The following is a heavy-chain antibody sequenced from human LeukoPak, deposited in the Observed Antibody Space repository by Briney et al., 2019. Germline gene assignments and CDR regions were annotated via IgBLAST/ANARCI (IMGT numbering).Heavy chain of an antibody. CDR2: IYHSGST. J-gene: IGHJ6*03. CDR3: ARGASSSSWYHYYYYMDV. D-gene: IGHD6-13*01. V-gene: IGHV4-38-2*02. CDR1: GYSISSGYY. Sequence: SETLSLTCTVSGYSISSGYYWGWIRQPPGKGLEWIGNIYHSGSTYYNPSLKSRVTISVDTSKNQFSLKLSSVTAADTAVYYCARGASSSSWYHYYYYMDVWGKGTTVTVSS.